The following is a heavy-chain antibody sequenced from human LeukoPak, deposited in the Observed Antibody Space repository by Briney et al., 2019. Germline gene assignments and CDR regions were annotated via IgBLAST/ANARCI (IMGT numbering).Heavy chain of an antibody. Sequence: GKSLRLSCVASGFSFSDSVIHWVRQAPGKGLEWVAVISHDVKTTYYADSVKGRFTISRDNSKNTLYLQMNSLRAEDTAVYYCAKDRLAVAGYDYWGQGTLVTVSS. CDR2: ISHDVKTT. D-gene: IGHD6-19*01. CDR1: GFSFSDSV. J-gene: IGHJ4*02. CDR3: AKDRLAVAGYDY. V-gene: IGHV3-30*04.